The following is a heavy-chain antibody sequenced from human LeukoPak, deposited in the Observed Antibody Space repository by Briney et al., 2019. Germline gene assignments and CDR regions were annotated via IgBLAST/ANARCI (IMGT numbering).Heavy chain of an antibody. V-gene: IGHV3-53*01. CDR3: ARIKREDGDVGN. CDR2: IYSGGKT. Sequence: GGSLRLSCAASGFTVSSNHMNWVRQAPGKGLEWVSVIYSGGKTFYADSVKGRFTISRDDSKSTLYLLMNSLRAEDTAVYYCARIKREDGDVGNWGQGTLVTVSS. CDR1: GFTVSSNH. J-gene: IGHJ4*02. D-gene: IGHD3-10*01.